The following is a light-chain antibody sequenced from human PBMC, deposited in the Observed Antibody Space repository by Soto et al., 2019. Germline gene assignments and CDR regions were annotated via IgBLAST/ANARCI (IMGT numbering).Light chain of an antibody. CDR3: QQYDTFPRT. CDR1: QSLSSNY. V-gene: IGKV3-20*01. J-gene: IGKJ1*01. Sequence: EIVLTQSPGTLSLSPGDRATLSCRASQSLSSNYLAWYQQKPGQAPRLLIYGASRRATDIPDRFSGSGSGTDFALTLTRLEPADFAVYFCQQYDTFPRTFGQGTKVEIQ. CDR2: GAS.